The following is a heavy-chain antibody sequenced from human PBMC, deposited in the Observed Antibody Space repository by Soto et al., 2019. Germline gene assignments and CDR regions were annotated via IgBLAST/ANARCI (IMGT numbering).Heavy chain of an antibody. D-gene: IGHD3-22*01. CDR3: ARVNEGAYFDSRGFFDY. Sequence: QVQLVQSGAEVKKPGASVKVSCKASGYKFSSYGITWVRQARGQGLEWLGWISTYNGKTIYAQNLQDRVTMTIDASTSAAYLELRSLRSDDTALYYCARVNEGAYFDSRGFFDYWRQGTLVTVSS. CDR2: ISTYNGKT. J-gene: IGHJ4*02. V-gene: IGHV1-18*01. CDR1: GYKFSSYG.